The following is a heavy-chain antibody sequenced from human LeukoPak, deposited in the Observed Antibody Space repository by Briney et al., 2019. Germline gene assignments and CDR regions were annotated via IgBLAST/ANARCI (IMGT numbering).Heavy chain of an antibody. D-gene: IGHD3-22*01. Sequence: PGGSLRLSCAASGFTFSYYTMHWVRQAPGKGLEWVAVISYDGSNKYYADSVKGRFTISRDNSKNTLYLQMNSLRAEDTAVYYCARGDDTSGYFYCYFDYWGQGTLVTVSS. J-gene: IGHJ4*02. CDR3: ARGDDTSGYFYCYFDY. V-gene: IGHV3-30-3*01. CDR1: GFTFSYYT. CDR2: ISYDGSNK.